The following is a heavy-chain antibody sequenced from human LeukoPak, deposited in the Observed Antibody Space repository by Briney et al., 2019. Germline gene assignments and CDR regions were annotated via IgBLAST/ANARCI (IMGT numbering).Heavy chain of an antibody. CDR1: GGTFSSYA. CDR2: IIPILGIA. J-gene: IGHJ4*02. CDR3: ARERPPPDYYDSSGYHFDY. D-gene: IGHD3-22*01. Sequence: SEKVSCKASGGTFSSYAISWVRQAPGQGLEWMGRIIPILGIANYAQKFQGRVTITADKSTSTAYMELSSLRSEDTAVYYCARERPPPDYYDSSGYHFDYWGQGTLVTVSS. V-gene: IGHV1-69*04.